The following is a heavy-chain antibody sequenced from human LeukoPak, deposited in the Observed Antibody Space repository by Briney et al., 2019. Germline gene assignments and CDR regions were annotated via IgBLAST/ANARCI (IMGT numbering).Heavy chain of an antibody. CDR3: ARDLTGTGDY. Sequence: GGSLRLSCAASGFTFSSYAMHWLRQPPGKGREYVSSITSNGGTTYYADSVKGRFTISRDNSKNTLYLQMGSLRAEDMAVYYCARDLTGTGDYWGQGTLVTVSS. CDR2: ITSNGGTT. D-gene: IGHD1-20*01. CDR1: GFTFSSYA. V-gene: IGHV3-64*02. J-gene: IGHJ4*02.